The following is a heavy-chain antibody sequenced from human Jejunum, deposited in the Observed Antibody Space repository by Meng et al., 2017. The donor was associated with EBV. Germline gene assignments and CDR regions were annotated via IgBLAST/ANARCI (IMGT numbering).Heavy chain of an antibody. CDR2: IYYSGNT. CDR1: GGSSGINY. CDR3: ACVVDYYGRSGYPDF. D-gene: IGHD3-22*01. V-gene: IGHV4-59*01. J-gene: IGHJ4*02. Sequence: QATLEEVAPGLGEPSESPSLTCPVCGGSSGINYWNWSWQPPGKGLESSWYIYYSGNTSYNTYHKSLATITVDTSKNQFTLKLRSVTAADTAVYSCACVVDYYGRSGYPDFWGQGTLVTVSS.